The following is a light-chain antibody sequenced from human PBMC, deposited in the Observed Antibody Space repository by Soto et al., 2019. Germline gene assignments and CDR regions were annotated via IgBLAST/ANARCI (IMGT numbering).Light chain of an antibody. CDR3: SSHTSSSRFV. CDR2: DVS. Sequence: QSALAQPASVSGSPGQSITISCTGTSSDVGGYNYVSWYQQHPGKAPKLMMYDVSNRPSGVSNRFSGSKSGNTASLTISGLQAEDEADYYCSSHTSSSRFVFGTGTKVTVL. V-gene: IGLV2-14*01. J-gene: IGLJ1*01. CDR1: SSDVGGYNY.